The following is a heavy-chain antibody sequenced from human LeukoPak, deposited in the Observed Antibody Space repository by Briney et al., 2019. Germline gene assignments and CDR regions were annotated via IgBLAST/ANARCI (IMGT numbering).Heavy chain of an antibody. V-gene: IGHV4-39*07. CDR3: ARDLVIAVAVDYFDY. D-gene: IGHD6-19*01. Sequence: SETLSLTCTVSGGSISSSSYYWGWIRQPPGKGLEWIGSIYYSGSTYYNPSLKSRVTISVDTSKNQFSLKLSSVTAADTAVYYCARDLVIAVAVDYFDYWGQGTLVTVSS. J-gene: IGHJ4*02. CDR1: GGSISSSSYY. CDR2: IYYSGST.